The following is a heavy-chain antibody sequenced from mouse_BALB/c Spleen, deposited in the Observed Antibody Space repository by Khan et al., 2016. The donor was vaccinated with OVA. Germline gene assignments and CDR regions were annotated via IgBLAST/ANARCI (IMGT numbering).Heavy chain of an antibody. D-gene: IGHD2-14*01. J-gene: IGHJ3*01. Sequence: QVQLKQSGAELVRPGSSVKISCKASGYAFSNYWMNWVKQRPGQGLEWIGQIYPGDGDTSFNGKFMGKATLTADKSSSTAYMQLSSLTSEDSAVYCCARSGYDYFAYWGQGTLVTVSA. CDR2: IYPGDGDT. CDR3: ARSGYDYFAY. V-gene: IGHV1-80*01. CDR1: GYAFSNYW.